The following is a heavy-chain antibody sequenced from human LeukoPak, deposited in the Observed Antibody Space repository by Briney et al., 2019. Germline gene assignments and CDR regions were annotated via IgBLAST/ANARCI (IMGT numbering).Heavy chain of an antibody. D-gene: IGHD6-13*01. Sequence: ASVKVSCKASGYTFTSYAMNWVRQAPGQGLEWMGWINTNTGNPTYAQGFTGRFAFSLDTSVSTAYLQISSLKAEDTAVYYCARVIAAADRRAFDIWGQGAMVTVSS. V-gene: IGHV7-4-1*02. CDR2: INTNTGNP. J-gene: IGHJ3*02. CDR1: GYTFTSYA. CDR3: ARVIAAADRRAFDI.